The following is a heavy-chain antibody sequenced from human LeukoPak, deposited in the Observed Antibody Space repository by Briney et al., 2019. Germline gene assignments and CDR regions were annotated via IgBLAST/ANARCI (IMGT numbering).Heavy chain of an antibody. CDR3: IRLWFGEFI. J-gene: IGHJ3*02. D-gene: IGHD3-10*01. V-gene: IGHV3-15*01. CDR1: GFTFSNAW. Sequence: PEGSLRLSCTASGFTFSNAWMSWVRQAPGKGLEWVGRIKSKSDGGTTDYAAPVKGRFTISRDDSKNTLYLQMNSLKTEDTVVYYCIRLWFGEFIWGQGTMVSVSS. CDR2: IKSKSDGGTT.